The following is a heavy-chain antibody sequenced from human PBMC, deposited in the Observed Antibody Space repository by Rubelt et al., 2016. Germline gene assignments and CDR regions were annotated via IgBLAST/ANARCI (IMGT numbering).Heavy chain of an antibody. J-gene: IGHJ3*01. V-gene: IGHV1-69*06. CDR2: IIRIFGTA. D-gene: IGHD1-26*01. CDR3: ARAREVPL. CDR1: GGTFSSYA. Sequence: HLFHSFSYFKQPGSSVKVSCKASGGTFSSYAISWVRQAPGQGLAWMGGIIRIFGTANYAQKFQGRVKITPDKATSTSYMELRSLRSEDTAVYYCARAREVPLWGQGTMVTVSS.